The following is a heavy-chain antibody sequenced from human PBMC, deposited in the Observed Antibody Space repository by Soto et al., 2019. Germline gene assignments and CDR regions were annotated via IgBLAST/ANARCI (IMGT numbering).Heavy chain of an antibody. CDR3: ALYPHPELLPNYFDY. D-gene: IGHD2-15*01. J-gene: IGHJ4*02. Sequence: VSGPTLVNPTQTLTLTCTFSGFSLSTSGVGVGWIRQPPGNALEWLALIYWNDDKRYSPSLKSRLTITKDTSKNQVVLTMTNMDPVDTATYYCALYPHPELLPNYFDYWGQVTRGTVCS. V-gene: IGHV2-5*01. CDR1: GFSLSTSGVG. CDR2: IYWNDDK.